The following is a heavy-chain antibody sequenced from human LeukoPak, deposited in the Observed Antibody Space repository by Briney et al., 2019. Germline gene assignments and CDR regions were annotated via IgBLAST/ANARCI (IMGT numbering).Heavy chain of an antibody. D-gene: IGHD4/OR15-4a*01. J-gene: IGHJ3*02. Sequence: PGGSLRLSCAAPGFTFSTYWMHWVRQGPGKGLVWVSRIKTDGSSTNYADSVKGRFTISRDNAKNTLYLQMNSLRVEDTAVYYCARASPERYGDFDIWGQGTMVTVSS. V-gene: IGHV3-74*01. CDR2: IKTDGSST. CDR3: ARASPERYGDFDI. CDR1: GFTFSTYW.